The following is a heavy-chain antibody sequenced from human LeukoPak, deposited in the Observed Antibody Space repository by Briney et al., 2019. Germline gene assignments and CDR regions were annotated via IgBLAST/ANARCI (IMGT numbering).Heavy chain of an antibody. J-gene: IGHJ4*02. D-gene: IGHD2-8*01. CDR2: IYYSGST. CDR1: GGSLSSYY. V-gene: IGHV4-59*01. Sequence: SETLSLTCTVSGGSLSSYYWSWIRQPPGKGLEWIGYIYYSGSTNYNPSLKSRVTISVDTSKNQFSLTLSSVTAADTAVYYCARVSPYCTNGVCARDYGGGGTLVSVS. CDR3: ARVSPYCTNGVCARDY.